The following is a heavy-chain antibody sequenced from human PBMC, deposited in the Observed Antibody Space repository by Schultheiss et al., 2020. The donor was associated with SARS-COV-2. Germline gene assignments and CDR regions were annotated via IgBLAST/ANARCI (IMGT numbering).Heavy chain of an antibody. CDR3: ARPRREGKDGMDV. D-gene: IGHD4-23*01. J-gene: IGHJ6*02. Sequence: GGSLRLSCKASGYTFTSYDINWVRQATGQGLEWMGWMNPNSGNTGYAQKFQGRVTITRNTSISTAYMELSSLRSEDTAVYYCARPRREGKDGMDVWGQGTTVTVSS. V-gene: IGHV1-8*03. CDR2: MNPNSGNT. CDR1: GYTFTSYD.